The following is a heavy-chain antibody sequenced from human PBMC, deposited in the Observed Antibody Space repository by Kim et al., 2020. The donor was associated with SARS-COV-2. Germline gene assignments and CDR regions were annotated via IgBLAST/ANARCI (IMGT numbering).Heavy chain of an antibody. V-gene: IGHV3-23*01. Sequence: GGSLRLSCAVSGLTFSNSAMSWVRQAPGKGLDWVSTISGHAVATYYSHYVRGRFTISRDNSKDTLFLQMDSLRAEDTAVYYCVVHTCSSASCLTNAYFDHWGQGALVTVSS. D-gene: IGHD2-2*01. CDR2: ISGHAVAT. J-gene: IGHJ4*02. CDR3: VVHTCSSASCLTNAYFDH. CDR1: GLTFSNSA.